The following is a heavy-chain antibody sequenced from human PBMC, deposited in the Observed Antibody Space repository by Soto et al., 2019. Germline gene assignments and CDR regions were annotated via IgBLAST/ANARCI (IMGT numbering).Heavy chain of an antibody. J-gene: IGHJ6*02. CDR1: GYTFTSYD. D-gene: IGHD3-3*01. CDR3: ARSYDFWSGYYYYYGMDV. Sequence: ASVKVSCKASGYTFTSYDINWVRQATGQGLEWMGWMNPNSGNTGYAQKFQGRVTMTRNTSISTAYMELSSLRSEDTAVYYCARSYDFWSGYYYYYGMDVWGQGTTVTV. V-gene: IGHV1-8*01. CDR2: MNPNSGNT.